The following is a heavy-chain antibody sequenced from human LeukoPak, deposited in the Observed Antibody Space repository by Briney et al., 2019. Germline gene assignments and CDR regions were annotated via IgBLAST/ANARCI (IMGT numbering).Heavy chain of an antibody. CDR2: IYTSGST. Sequence: SQTLSLACPVSGGSMSSGDYYCSWIRQPPVKGLEWIGRIYTSGSTNYNPSLKSRVTMSVDTSKNQFSLKLSSVTAPDTAAYYCARDASAAAAQYYYYHYMDVWGKGTTVTVSS. J-gene: IGHJ6*03. CDR3: ARDASAAAAQYYYYHYMDV. V-gene: IGHV4-61*02. CDR1: GGSMSSGDYY. D-gene: IGHD6-13*01.